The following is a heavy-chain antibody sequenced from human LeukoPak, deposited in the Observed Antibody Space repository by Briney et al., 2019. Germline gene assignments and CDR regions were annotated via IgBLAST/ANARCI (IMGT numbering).Heavy chain of an antibody. CDR3: AKRHYDFWSGYQNQMYYFDY. CDR2: ISGSGVST. CDR1: GFTFSSYN. D-gene: IGHD3-3*01. J-gene: IGHJ4*02. Sequence: GGSLRLSCAASGFTFSSYNMNWVRQAPGKGLEWVSAISGSGVSTYYADSVKGRFTISRDNSKNTLYLQMNSLRAEDTAVYYCAKRHYDFWSGYQNQMYYFDYWGQGTLVTVSS. V-gene: IGHV3-23*01.